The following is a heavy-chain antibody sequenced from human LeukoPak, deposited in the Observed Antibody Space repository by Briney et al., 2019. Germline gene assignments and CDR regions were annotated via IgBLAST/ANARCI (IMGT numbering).Heavy chain of an antibody. CDR3: AKSLLTTASGTGRAFDL. V-gene: IGHV4-59*12. CDR1: GGSISSYY. D-gene: IGHD1-26*01. CDR2: IYYSGST. J-gene: IGHJ3*01. Sequence: SETLSLTCTVSGGSISSYYWSWIRQPPGKGLEWIGYIYYSGSTNYNPSLKSRVTISVDTSKNQFSLKLISVTAADTAVYYCAKSLLTTASGTGRAFDLWGQGTMVTVSS.